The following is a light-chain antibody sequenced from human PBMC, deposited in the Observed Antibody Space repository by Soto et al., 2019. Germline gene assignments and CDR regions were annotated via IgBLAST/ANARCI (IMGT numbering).Light chain of an antibody. Sequence: DVVMTQSPLSLAVTLGQPASISCRSSQSLLYSDGNTHLNWFHQRPGQSPRRLIYKVSNRDSGVPDRFSGSGSGTDFTLKISRVEAEYVGVYYCMQGTHWPPYTLGQGTKLEIK. V-gene: IGKV2-30*01. CDR2: KVS. CDR3: MQGTHWPPYT. J-gene: IGKJ2*01. CDR1: QSLLYSDGNTH.